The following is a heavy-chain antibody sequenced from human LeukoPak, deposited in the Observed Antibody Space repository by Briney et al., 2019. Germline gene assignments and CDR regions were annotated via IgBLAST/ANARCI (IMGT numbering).Heavy chain of an antibody. J-gene: IGHJ4*02. CDR3: AKDSPTYDFWSGYYTGHFDY. Sequence: GGSLRLSCAASGFTFDDYAMHWVRQAPGKGLEWVSLISGDGGSTYYADSVKGRFTISRDNSKNSLYLQMNSLRTEDTALYYCAKDSPTYDFWSGYYTGHFDYWGQGTLVTVSS. V-gene: IGHV3-43*02. CDR2: ISGDGGST. D-gene: IGHD3-3*01. CDR1: GFTFDDYA.